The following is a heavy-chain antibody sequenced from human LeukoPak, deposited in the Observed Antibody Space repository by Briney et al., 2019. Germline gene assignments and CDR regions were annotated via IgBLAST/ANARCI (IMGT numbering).Heavy chain of an antibody. CDR3: ARGYDSSGPPAGLFDY. V-gene: IGHV5-51*01. CDR2: FFPGDSNI. J-gene: IGHJ4*02. D-gene: IGHD3-22*01. CDR1: GYSFTSYW. Sequence: GKSLEISCKGSGYSFTSYWIAWVRQMPGEGLEWMGIFFPGDSNIRYSPSFQGQVTISADKSINTAYLQWSSLKASDTAMYYCARGYDSSGPPAGLFDYWGQGTLVTVSS.